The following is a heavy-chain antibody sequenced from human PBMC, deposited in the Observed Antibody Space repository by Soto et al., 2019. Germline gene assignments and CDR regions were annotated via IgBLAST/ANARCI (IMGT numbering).Heavy chain of an antibody. Sequence: QVQLVESGGGVVQPGRSLRLSCAASGVTFSSHGMHWARQAPGKGLEWVALISSDGSKEYYADSVKGRFTISRDNSKNTLYLHMYILRAEDTAMNYCLKDDTVLAYWGQGTLVTVSS. J-gene: IGHJ4*02. CDR2: ISSDGSKE. CDR3: LKDDTVLAY. V-gene: IGHV3-30*18. D-gene: IGHD4-17*01. CDR1: GVTFSSHG.